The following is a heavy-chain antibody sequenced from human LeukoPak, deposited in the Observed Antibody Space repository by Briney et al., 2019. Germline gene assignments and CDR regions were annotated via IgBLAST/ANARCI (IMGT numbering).Heavy chain of an antibody. J-gene: IGHJ6*03. Sequence: PSETLSLTCTVSGGSISSSSYYWGWIRQPPGKGLEWIGSIYYSGSTYYNPSLKSRVTISVDTSKNQFSLKLSSVTAADTAVYYCARHNQWLGDYYYYMDVWGKGTTVTVSS. CDR3: ARHNQWLGDYYYYMDV. V-gene: IGHV4-39*01. D-gene: IGHD6-19*01. CDR1: GGSISSSSYY. CDR2: IYYSGST.